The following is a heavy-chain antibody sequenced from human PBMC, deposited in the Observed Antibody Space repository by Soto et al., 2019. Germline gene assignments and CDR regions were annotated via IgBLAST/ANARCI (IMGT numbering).Heavy chain of an antibody. D-gene: IGHD3-10*01. V-gene: IGHV3-72*01. CDR2: SRNKAHRFTT. J-gene: IGHJ3*02. CDR1: GSTLSYHC. CDR3: ARDQFTSMAFDI. Sequence: GGSLRPAWAVSGSTLSYHCMDWIGLGPGKGLEWVGRSRNKAHRFTTEYAASVKGRFTISRDDSKNSMSLQMPSLKTEDTAVYYCARDQFTSMAFDIWGQGTMVPVS.